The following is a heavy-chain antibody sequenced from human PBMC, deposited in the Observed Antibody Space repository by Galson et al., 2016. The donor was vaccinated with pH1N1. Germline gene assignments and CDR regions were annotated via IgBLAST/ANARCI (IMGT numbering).Heavy chain of an antibody. CDR3: ARRRSLARNYFGSGSYAARAYDI. D-gene: IGHD3-10*01. CDR1: GYSFSSYW. CDR2: IYPGDSDT. V-gene: IGHV5-51*03. J-gene: IGHJ3*02. Sequence: QSGAEVKKPGDSLKIYCKGSGYSFSSYWIGWVRQMPGKGLEWMGIIYPGDSDTRYSPSFQGQVTMSADKSISAAYLLWSSLKASDSAMYYCARRRSLARNYFGSGSYAARAYDIWGQGTMVTVSS.